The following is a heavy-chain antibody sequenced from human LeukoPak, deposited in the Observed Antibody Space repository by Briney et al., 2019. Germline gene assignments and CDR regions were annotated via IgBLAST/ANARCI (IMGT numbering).Heavy chain of an antibody. J-gene: IGHJ6*02. CDR2: IYFSGST. CDR1: NGSISSYY. CDR3: ARHSYNYYGLDV. V-gene: IGHV4-59*08. Sequence: SETLSLTCTVSNGSISSYYWSWIRQPPGKGLEWIGYIYFSGSTNYNPSLKSRVTISVDTSNNHLSLRLTSVTAADTALYYCARHSYNYYGLDVWGQGTTITVSS.